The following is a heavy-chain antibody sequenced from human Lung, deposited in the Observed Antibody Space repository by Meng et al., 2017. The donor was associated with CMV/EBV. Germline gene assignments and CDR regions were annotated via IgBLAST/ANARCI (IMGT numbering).Heavy chain of an antibody. CDR2: VSTYKSAT. Sequence: VRQARGQGLECMGWVSTYKSATEFAQRDQERVTMIADTSTNTAYMELRSLTSDDTAVYYCARGGGVYYSATGGRDRYFDLWGQGTLVTVSS. J-gene: IGHJ4*02. D-gene: IGHD3-10*01. CDR3: ARGGGVYYSATGGRDRYFDL. V-gene: IGHV1-18*01.